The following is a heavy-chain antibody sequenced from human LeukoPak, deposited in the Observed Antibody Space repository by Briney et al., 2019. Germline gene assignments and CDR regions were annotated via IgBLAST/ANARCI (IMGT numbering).Heavy chain of an antibody. D-gene: IGHD6-13*01. CDR1: GDSVPSNSAA. J-gene: IGHJ4*02. Sequence: SQTLPLTFAISGDSVPSNSAAWNWLRQSPSRGLEWLGRTYYRSKWYNDYAVSGKSRITINPDTSKNQFSLQLNSVTPEDTAVCYCATSYSSSWYRYWGQGTLVTVSS. CDR3: ATSYSSSWYRY. V-gene: IGHV6-1*01. CDR2: TYYRSKWYN.